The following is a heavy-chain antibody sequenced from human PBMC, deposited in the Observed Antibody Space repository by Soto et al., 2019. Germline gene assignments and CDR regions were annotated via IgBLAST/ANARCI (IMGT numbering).Heavy chain of an antibody. J-gene: IGHJ6*02. Sequence: PGGSRSLSCAASGFTFDEYAMHWGRQAPGKGLEWVSGISWNSGSIGYADSVKGRFTISRDNAKNSLYLQMNSLRAEDTALYYRAKDLFWSGYYNFYYGMDVWGQGTTVTVSS. D-gene: IGHD3-3*01. V-gene: IGHV3-9*01. CDR3: AKDLFWSGYYNFYYGMDV. CDR2: ISWNSGSI. CDR1: GFTFDEYA.